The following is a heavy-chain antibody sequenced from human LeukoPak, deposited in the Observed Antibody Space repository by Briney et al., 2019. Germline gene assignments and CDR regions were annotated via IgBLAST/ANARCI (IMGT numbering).Heavy chain of an antibody. J-gene: IGHJ1*01. Sequence: ASVKVSCKASGYTFTGYYMHWVRQAPGQGLEWMGWINPNSGGTNYAQKFQGRVTMTRDTSISTAYMELSRLRSDDTAVYYCAREIDLIAAAGQEYFQHWGQGTLVTVSS. CDR1: GYTFTGYY. D-gene: IGHD6-25*01. CDR3: AREIDLIAAAGQEYFQH. CDR2: INPNSGGT. V-gene: IGHV1-2*02.